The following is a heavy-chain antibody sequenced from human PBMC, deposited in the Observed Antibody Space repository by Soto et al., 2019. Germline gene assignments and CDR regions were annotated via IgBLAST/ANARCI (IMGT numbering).Heavy chain of an antibody. CDR1: GFTFSSYV. CDR2: ISYDGNNK. Sequence: QVQLVESGGGVVQPGRSLRLSCAASGFTFSSYVMHWVRQAPGKGLEWVAVISYDGNNKYYADSVKGRFTISRDNSTNTLYLQMNGLRAEDTAVYYCARAGCDGGRCYTLVGLRYGMDVWGQGTTVTVSS. D-gene: IGHD2-15*01. V-gene: IGHV3-30-3*01. J-gene: IGHJ6*02. CDR3: ARAGCDGGRCYTLVGLRYGMDV.